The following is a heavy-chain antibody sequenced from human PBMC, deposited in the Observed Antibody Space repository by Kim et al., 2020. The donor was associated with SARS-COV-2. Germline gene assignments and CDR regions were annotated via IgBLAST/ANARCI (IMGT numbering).Heavy chain of an antibody. V-gene: IGHV3-11*01. CDR1: GFSFSDYY. CDR2: MSSSGSII. D-gene: IGHD3-3*01. J-gene: IGHJ4*02. CDR3: ARDRGVHVFLECSSD. Sequence: GGSLRLSCAASGFSFSDYYMIWIRQAPGKGLELVSYMSSSGSIIHYADSVKGRFTISRDNRKNSLYLQMNSLRAEDTAVYHCARDRGVHVFLECSSDWGQGTLVTVSS.